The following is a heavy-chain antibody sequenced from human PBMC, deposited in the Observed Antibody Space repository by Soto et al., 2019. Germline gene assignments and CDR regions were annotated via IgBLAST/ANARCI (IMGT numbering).Heavy chain of an antibody. D-gene: IGHD2-15*01. Sequence: EVQLVESGGGLVQPGGSLRLSCTASGFTFSNYLMHWVRQAPGKGLVWVSRINSDGSRTRSADSVKGRFSISRDASKNPLFLQMSSLGADVTAVYYCAREGRVYCSGSSCFDAFDLCGHGTMVTVS. CDR1: GFTFSNYL. V-gene: IGHV3-74*01. CDR2: INSDGSRT. CDR3: AREGRVYCSGSSCFDAFDL. J-gene: IGHJ3*01.